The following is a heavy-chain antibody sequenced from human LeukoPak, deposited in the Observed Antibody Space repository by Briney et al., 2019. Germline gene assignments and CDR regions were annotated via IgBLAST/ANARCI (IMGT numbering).Heavy chain of an antibody. CDR3: ARDPGSHNSSGWYDY. J-gene: IGHJ4*02. CDR1: XFTFSSXX. D-gene: IGHD6-19*01. V-gene: IGHV3-23*01. CDR2: ISGSGGST. Sequence: LSXXXXXFTFSSXXMSXXRQXPXXXXXXVSXISGSGGSTYYADSVKGRFTISRDNAKNSLYLQMNSLRAEDTAVYYCARDPGSHNSSGWYDYWGQGTLVTVSS.